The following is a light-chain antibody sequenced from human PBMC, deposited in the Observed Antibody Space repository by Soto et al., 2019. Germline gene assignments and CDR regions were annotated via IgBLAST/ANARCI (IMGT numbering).Light chain of an antibody. CDR1: QSVSSSY. Sequence: PGARVTLSCRASQSVSSSYLTWYQQKPGQAPRLLIYGASTRATGIPARFSGSGSGTDFTLTISRLEPEDFAVYYCQQYGSSGTFGQGTKVDIK. V-gene: IGKV3-20*01. J-gene: IGKJ1*01. CDR3: QQYGSSGT. CDR2: GAS.